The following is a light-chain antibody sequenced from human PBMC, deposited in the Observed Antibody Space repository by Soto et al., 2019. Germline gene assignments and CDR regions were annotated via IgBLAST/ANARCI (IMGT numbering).Light chain of an antibody. CDR1: SSNIGAGYD. V-gene: IGLV1-40*01. CDR2: GHS. Sequence: QPVLTQPPSVSGAPGQRVTISCTGSSSNIGAGYDVHWYQQLPGTAPKLLIYGHSNRPSGVPDRFSGSKSGTSASLAITGLQDEDEADYYCQSYDSSLSGYVVFGGGTKLTVL. J-gene: IGLJ2*01. CDR3: QSYDSSLSGYVV.